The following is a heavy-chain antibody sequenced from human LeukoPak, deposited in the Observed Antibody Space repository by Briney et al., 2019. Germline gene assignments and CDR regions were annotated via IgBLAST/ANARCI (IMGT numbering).Heavy chain of an antibody. CDR3: ARESRLGQQLVWDAFDI. V-gene: IGHV4-61*02. D-gene: IGHD6-6*01. Sequence: PSETLSLTCTVSGGSISSSSYYWSWIRQPAGKGLEWIGRIYTSGSTNYNPSLKSRVTISVGTSKNQFSLKLSSVTAADTAVYYCARESRLGQQLVWDAFDIWGQGTMVTVSS. CDR2: IYTSGST. J-gene: IGHJ3*02. CDR1: GGSISSSSYY.